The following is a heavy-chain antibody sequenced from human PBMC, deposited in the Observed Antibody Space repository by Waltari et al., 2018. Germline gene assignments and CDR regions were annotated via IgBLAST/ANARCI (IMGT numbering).Heavy chain of an antibody. Sequence: QVQLVQSGAEVKKPGSSVKVSCKASGGTFSSYAISWVRQAPGQGLEWMGGIIPIFGTANYAQKFQGRVTITTDESTSTAYMELSSLRSEDTAVYYCAVHPSGYSSGWYNWFDPWGQGTLVTVSS. J-gene: IGHJ5*02. V-gene: IGHV1-69*05. D-gene: IGHD6-19*01. CDR1: GGTFSSYA. CDR2: IIPIFGTA. CDR3: AVHPSGYSSGWYNWFDP.